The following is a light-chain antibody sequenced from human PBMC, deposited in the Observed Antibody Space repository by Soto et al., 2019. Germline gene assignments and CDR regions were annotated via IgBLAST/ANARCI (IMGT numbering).Light chain of an antibody. CDR2: DAS. CDR1: QSFSGY. CDR3: QQRSNWPPVIT. J-gene: IGKJ5*01. V-gene: IGKV3-11*01. Sequence: DILLTQSPATLSLSPGERATLSCRASQSFSGYLAWYQQKPGQATRLLIYDASKRATGIPARFSGRGSGTDFTLTISSLEPEDFAVYYCQQRSNWPPVITFGQGTRLEIK.